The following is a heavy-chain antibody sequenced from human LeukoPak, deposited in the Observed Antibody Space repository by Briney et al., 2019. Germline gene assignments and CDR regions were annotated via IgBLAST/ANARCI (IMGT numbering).Heavy chain of an antibody. D-gene: IGHD1-1*01. CDR3: ARGENAGDWFDP. Sequence: SETLSLTCAVCGGSFSGYYWSWIRQPPGKGLEWIGEINHSGSTNYNPSLKSRVTISVDTSKNQFSLKLSSVTAADTAVYYCARGENAGDWFDPWGQGTLVTVSS. CDR1: GGSFSGYY. V-gene: IGHV4-34*01. J-gene: IGHJ5*02. CDR2: INHSGST.